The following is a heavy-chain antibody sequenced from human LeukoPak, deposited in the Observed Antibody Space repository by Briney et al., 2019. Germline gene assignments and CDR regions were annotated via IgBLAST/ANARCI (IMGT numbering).Heavy chain of an antibody. CDR1: GFTFSSYA. CDR2: ISYDGSNK. CDR3: VGITMIVSH. D-gene: IGHD3-22*01. Sequence: TGRSLRLSCAASGFTFSSYAMHWVRQAPGKGLEWVAVISYDGSNKYYADSVKGRFTTSRDNSKNTLYLQMNSPRAEDTAVYYCVGITMIVSHWGQGTLVTVSS. V-gene: IGHV3-30-3*01. J-gene: IGHJ4*02.